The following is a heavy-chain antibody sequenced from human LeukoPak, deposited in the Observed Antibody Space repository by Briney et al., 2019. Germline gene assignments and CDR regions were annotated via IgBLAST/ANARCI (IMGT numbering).Heavy chain of an antibody. J-gene: IGHJ4*02. Sequence: ASVKVSCKASGYTFTSYGISWVRQAPGQGLEWMGWISAYNGNTNYAQKLQGRVTMTTDTSTSTAYMELRSLRSDGTAVYYCARDVDIVVVVAASDPFQYWGQGTLVTVSS. CDR1: GYTFTSYG. D-gene: IGHD2-15*01. V-gene: IGHV1-18*01. CDR2: ISAYNGNT. CDR3: ARDVDIVVVVAASDPFQY.